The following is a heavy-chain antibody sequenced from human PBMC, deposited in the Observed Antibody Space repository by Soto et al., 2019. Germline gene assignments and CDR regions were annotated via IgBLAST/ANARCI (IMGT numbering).Heavy chain of an antibody. CDR2: IYSNGDT. CDR1: GGSMNNGGYY. Sequence: SETLSLTCSVSGGSMNNGGYYWSWIRQLPGKGLEWIGYIYSNGDTYYNPSPKSRLTISVDTSKNQFSLNLTSVTAADTAVYYCARRGGSSSRYYYYALDVWGQGTTVPVSS. J-gene: IGHJ6*02. D-gene: IGHD6-6*01. CDR3: ARRGGSSSRYYYYALDV. V-gene: IGHV4-31*03.